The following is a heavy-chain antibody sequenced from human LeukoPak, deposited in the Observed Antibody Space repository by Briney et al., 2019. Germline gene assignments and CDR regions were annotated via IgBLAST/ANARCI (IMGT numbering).Heavy chain of an antibody. CDR2: IYYSGST. Sequence: SETLSLTCTVSGGSISSYYWSWIRQPPGKGLEWIGYIYYSGSTNYNPSLKSRVTISVDTSKNQFSLQLNSVTPEDTAVYYCARVSLQLGMQRGAAFDIWGQGTMVTVSS. CDR1: GGSISSYY. D-gene: IGHD7-27*01. V-gene: IGHV4-59*12. J-gene: IGHJ3*02. CDR3: ARVSLQLGMQRGAAFDI.